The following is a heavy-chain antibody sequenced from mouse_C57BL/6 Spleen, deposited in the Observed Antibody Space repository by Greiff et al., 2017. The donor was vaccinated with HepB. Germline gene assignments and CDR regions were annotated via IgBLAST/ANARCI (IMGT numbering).Heavy chain of an antibody. CDR2: IYPGDGDT. CDR3: ARWVRDYAMDY. Sequence: QVQLKQSGAELVKPGASVKISCKASGYAFSSYWMNWVKQRPGKGLEWIGQIYPGDGDTNYNGKFKGKATLTADKSSSTAYMQLSSLTSEDSAVYFCARWVRDYAMDYWGQGTSVTVSS. D-gene: IGHD2-1*01. J-gene: IGHJ4*01. V-gene: IGHV1-80*01. CDR1: GYAFSSYW.